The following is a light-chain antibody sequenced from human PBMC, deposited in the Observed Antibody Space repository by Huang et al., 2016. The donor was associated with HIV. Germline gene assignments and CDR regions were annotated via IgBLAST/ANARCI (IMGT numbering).Light chain of an antibody. J-gene: IGKJ2*01. CDR3: QQYFSFPYT. CDR2: WAS. V-gene: IGKV4-1*01. Sequence: DIVMTQSPDSLAVSLGGRATINCKSSQAVLYGSNNQNSLAWYRQKPGQPPQLLIYWASTRESGVPGRFSGSGSETDFTLTISSLQAEDVAVYYCQQYFSFPYTFGRGTKLEIK. CDR1: QAVLYGSNNQNS.